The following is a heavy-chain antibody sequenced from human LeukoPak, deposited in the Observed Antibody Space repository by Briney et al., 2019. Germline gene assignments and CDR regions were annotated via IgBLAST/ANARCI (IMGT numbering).Heavy chain of an antibody. CDR1: GFTLDNYW. D-gene: IGHD1-26*01. Sequence: GGSLRLSCAASGFTLDNYWFHWVRQLPGRGLVCVARVNTDGSITTYADSVKGRYTISRDNTKNTVHLQMHSPRVEDTGVYYCARARPGSYLDFWGQRALVTVSS. V-gene: IGHV3-74*03. J-gene: IGHJ4*02. CDR2: VNTDGSIT. CDR3: ARARPGSYLDF.